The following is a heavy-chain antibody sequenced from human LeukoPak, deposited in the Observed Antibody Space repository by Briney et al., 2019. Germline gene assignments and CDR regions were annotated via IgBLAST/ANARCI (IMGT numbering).Heavy chain of an antibody. CDR2: ISSSSSYI. D-gene: IGHD4-17*01. V-gene: IGHV3-21*01. CDR1: GFTFSSYS. J-gene: IGHJ5*02. Sequence: GGSLRLSCAASGFTFSSYSMNWVRQAPGKGLEWVSSISSSSSYIYYADSVKGRFTISRDNSKNTLYLQMNSLRAEDTAVYYCARALSTTRYNWFDPWGQGTLVTVSS. CDR3: ARALSTTRYNWFDP.